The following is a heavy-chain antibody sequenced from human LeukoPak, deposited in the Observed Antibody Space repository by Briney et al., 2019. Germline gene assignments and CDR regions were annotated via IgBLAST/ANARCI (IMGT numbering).Heavy chain of an antibody. Sequence: GGSLRLSCAASGFTFSIYWMTWVRQAPGKGLEWVANIKQDGSGKYYVDSVKGRFTISRDNAKNSLFLQMNSLRAEDTGVYYCATDRSVGATYRFDHWGQGILVTVSS. V-gene: IGHV3-7*01. D-gene: IGHD1-26*01. J-gene: IGHJ4*02. CDR2: IKQDGSGK. CDR3: ATDRSVGATYRFDH. CDR1: GFTFSIYW.